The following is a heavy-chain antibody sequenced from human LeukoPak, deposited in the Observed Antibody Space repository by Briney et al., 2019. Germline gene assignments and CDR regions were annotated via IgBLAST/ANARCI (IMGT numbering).Heavy chain of an antibody. CDR1: GFTFSSYW. D-gene: IGHD3-22*01. J-gene: IGHJ3*02. CDR2: IKEDGSGE. V-gene: IGHV3-7*03. Sequence: GGSLRLSCAASGFTFSSYWMSWVSQAPGKGLEWVANIKEDGSGEYYVDSVKGRFTISRDNAKNSLYLQMNSLRSEDTAVYYCAREPPESSHYYDSSGYSGAFDIWGQGTMVTVSS. CDR3: AREPPESSHYYDSSGYSGAFDI.